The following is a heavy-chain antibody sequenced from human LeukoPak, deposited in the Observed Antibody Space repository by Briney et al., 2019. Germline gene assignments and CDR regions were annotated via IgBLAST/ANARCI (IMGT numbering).Heavy chain of an antibody. CDR2: ISAYNGNT. CDR3: ARAVAGTFAPQFDY. CDR1: GGTFSNYA. D-gene: IGHD6-19*01. Sequence: ASVKVSCKASGGTFSNYAISWVRQAPGQGLEWMGWISAYNGNTNYAQKLQGRVTMTTDTSTSTAYMELRSLRSDDTAVYYCARAVAGTFAPQFDYWGQGTLVTVSS. V-gene: IGHV1-18*01. J-gene: IGHJ4*02.